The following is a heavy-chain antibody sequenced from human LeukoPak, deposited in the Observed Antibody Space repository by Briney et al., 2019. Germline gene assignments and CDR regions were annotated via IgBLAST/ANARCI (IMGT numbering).Heavy chain of an antibody. D-gene: IGHD3-10*01. CDR1: GFTFSIYA. CDR2: ISSSGSTI. Sequence: GGSLRLSCAASGFTFSIYAMSWVRQAPGKGLEWVSYISSSGSTIYYADSVKGQFTISRDNAKNSLYLQMNSLRAEDTAVYYCAREQWFGESDAFDIWGQGTMVTVSS. J-gene: IGHJ3*02. V-gene: IGHV3-48*03. CDR3: AREQWFGESDAFDI.